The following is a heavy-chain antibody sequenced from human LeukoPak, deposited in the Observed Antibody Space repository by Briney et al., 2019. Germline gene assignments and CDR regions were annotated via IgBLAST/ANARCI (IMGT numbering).Heavy chain of an antibody. D-gene: IGHD3-22*01. Sequence: SETLSLTCTVSGGSISNYYWSWIRQSPGKGLEWIGYIYYSGSTNYNPSLKSQVTISVDTSKSQFSLKLSSVTAADTAVYYCARDHYYDSSGYTFRHWGQGTLVSVSS. CDR1: GGSISNYY. V-gene: IGHV4-59*01. CDR3: ARDHYYDSSGYTFRH. J-gene: IGHJ1*01. CDR2: IYYSGST.